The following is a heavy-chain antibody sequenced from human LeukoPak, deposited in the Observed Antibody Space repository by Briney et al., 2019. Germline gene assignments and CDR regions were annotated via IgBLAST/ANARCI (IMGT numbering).Heavy chain of an antibody. CDR3: ARDSQPYYYDSSGYLAFDY. CDR2: ISSSSSYI. D-gene: IGHD3-22*01. V-gene: IGHV3-21*01. Sequence: GGSLRLSCAASGFTFSSYSMNWVRQAPGKGLEWVSSISSSSSYIYYADPVKGRFTISRDNAKNSLYLQMNSLRAEDTAVYYCARDSQPYYYDSSGYLAFDYWGQGTLVTVSS. J-gene: IGHJ4*02. CDR1: GFTFSSYS.